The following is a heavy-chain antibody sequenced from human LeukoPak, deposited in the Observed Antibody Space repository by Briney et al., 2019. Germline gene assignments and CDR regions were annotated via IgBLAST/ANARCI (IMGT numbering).Heavy chain of an antibody. CDR3: GKGRAQYYYYYYYMDV. D-gene: IGHD1-26*01. Sequence: SVKVSCKASVDTFIIYAISGVPHAPGQGRECGGEIIPILGTANYAQNFQGRVTITADASKSTDYMELSSLRSEDTAVYYCGKGRAQYYYYYYYMDVWGKGTTVTVSS. V-gene: IGHV1-69*13. J-gene: IGHJ6*03. CDR1: VDTFIIYA. CDR2: IIPILGTA.